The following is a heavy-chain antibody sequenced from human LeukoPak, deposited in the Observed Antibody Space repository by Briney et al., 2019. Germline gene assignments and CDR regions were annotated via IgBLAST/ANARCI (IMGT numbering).Heavy chain of an antibody. CDR3: AREVYGDSSFDY. V-gene: IGHV1-2*02. CDR2: INPNSGGT. Sequence: ASVKVSCKASGYSFSDNYMHWARQAPGQGLEWMGWINPNSGGTNYAQKFQGRVTMTRDASISTAYLELSRLRSDDTAVYYCAREVYGDSSFDYWGQGTLLTVSS. D-gene: IGHD4-17*01. J-gene: IGHJ4*02. CDR1: GYSFSDNY.